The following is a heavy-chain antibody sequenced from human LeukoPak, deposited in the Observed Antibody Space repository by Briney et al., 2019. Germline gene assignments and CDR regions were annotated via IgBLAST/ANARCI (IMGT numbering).Heavy chain of an antibody. D-gene: IGHD2-2*01. CDR1: GGSFSGYY. J-gene: IGHJ6*02. V-gene: IGHV4-34*01. CDR2: INHSGST. CDR3: ARFSSTHYYYYYGMDV. Sequence: SETLPLTCAVYGGSFSGYYWSWIRQPPGKGLEWIGEINHSGSTNYNPSLKSRVTISVDTSKNQFSLKLSSVTAADAAVYYCARFSSTHYYYYYGMDVWGQGTTVTVSS.